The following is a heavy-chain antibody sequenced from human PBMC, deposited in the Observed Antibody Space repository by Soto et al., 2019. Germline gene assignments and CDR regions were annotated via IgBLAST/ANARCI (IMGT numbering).Heavy chain of an antibody. Sequence: QVQLVQSGAEVKKPGSSVKVSCKASGGTFSSYTISWVRQAPGQELEWMGRIIPILGIANYAQKFQGRVTITLDKSTSTGYMELSSLRSEDTAVYYCARLPLAGGNSDYWGQGPLVTASS. CDR2: IIPILGIA. CDR1: GGTFSSYT. J-gene: IGHJ4*02. D-gene: IGHD2-15*01. V-gene: IGHV1-69*02. CDR3: ARLPLAGGNSDY.